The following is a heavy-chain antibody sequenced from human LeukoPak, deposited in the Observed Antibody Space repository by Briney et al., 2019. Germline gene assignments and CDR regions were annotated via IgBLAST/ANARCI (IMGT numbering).Heavy chain of an antibody. Sequence: SGGSLRLSCEGSGFTFSNYAMSWVRQAPGEGLEWVSAISGSGGSTYYADSVQGRFTISRDHSKNTLYLQMNSLRADDTAVYYCARGYSSGWYYPFDYWGQGTLVTVSS. J-gene: IGHJ4*02. V-gene: IGHV3-23*01. D-gene: IGHD6-19*01. CDR1: GFTFSNYA. CDR3: ARGYSSGWYYPFDY. CDR2: ISGSGGST.